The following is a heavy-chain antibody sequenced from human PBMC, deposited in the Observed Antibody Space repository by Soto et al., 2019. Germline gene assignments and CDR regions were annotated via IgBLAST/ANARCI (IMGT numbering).Heavy chain of an antibody. CDR3: ARAQFYSGSGNYHNLMFDP. Sequence: PSETLSLTCAVSGGSIGGAGYSWSWIRQPPGGGLDWIGYIYESGTILYNPSLKTRLTISLNWSDKQFSLTLNSVTAADTAVYCCARAQFYSGSGNYHNLMFDPWGQGTQVTVSS. V-gene: IGHV4-30-2*01. CDR2: IYESGTI. D-gene: IGHD3-10*01. J-gene: IGHJ5*02. CDR1: GGSIGGAGYS.